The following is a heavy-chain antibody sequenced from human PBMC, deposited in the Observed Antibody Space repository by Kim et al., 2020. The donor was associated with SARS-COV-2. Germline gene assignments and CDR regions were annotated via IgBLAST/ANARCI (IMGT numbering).Heavy chain of an antibody. CDR1: GGTFSSYA. J-gene: IGHJ6*02. CDR3: ARGVIQLIVVCGMDV. Sequence: SVKVSCKASGGTFSSYAISWVRQAPGQGLEWMGGIIPIFGTANYAQKFQGRVTITADESTSTAYMELSSLRSEDTAVYYCARGVIQLIVVCGMDVWGQGTPVTVSS. CDR2: IIPIFGTA. V-gene: IGHV1-69*13. D-gene: IGHD5-18*01.